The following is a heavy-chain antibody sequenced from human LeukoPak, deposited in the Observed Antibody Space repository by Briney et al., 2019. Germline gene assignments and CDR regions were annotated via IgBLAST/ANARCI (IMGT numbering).Heavy chain of an antibody. V-gene: IGHV4-39*07. J-gene: IGHJ4*02. D-gene: IGHD1-7*01. Sequence: PSETLSLTCAVSGDYISSSSYYWGWIRQSPGTGLEWIGDIYHSGRAYYNPSLKSRVTISVDTSKNQFSLKLSSVTAADTAVYYCASPGTTLALFDYWGQGTLVTVSS. CDR2: IYHSGRA. CDR3: ASPGTTLALFDY. CDR1: GDYISSSSYY.